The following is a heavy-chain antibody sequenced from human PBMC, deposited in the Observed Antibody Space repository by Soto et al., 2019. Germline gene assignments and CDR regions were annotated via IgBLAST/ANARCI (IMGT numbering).Heavy chain of an antibody. CDR3: ARVLRGWFDP. Sequence: SETLSLTCAVSGGSITSANWWTWVRQPPGGGLEWIGEISHSGITNHKASLKSRVTMSVDKTKNDVSLKLTSVTAADTAVYYCARVLRGWFDPWGQGTPVTVSS. V-gene: IGHV4-4*02. J-gene: IGHJ5*02. CDR2: ISHSGIT. CDR1: GGSITSANW.